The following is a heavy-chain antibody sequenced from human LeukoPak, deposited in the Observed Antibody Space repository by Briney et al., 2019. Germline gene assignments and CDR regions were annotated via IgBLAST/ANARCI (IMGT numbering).Heavy chain of an antibody. CDR2: INHSGGST. V-gene: IGHV1-46*01. CDR1: GYTFTSYY. J-gene: IGHJ4*02. CDR3: ASDSPYSSSWYPLGY. D-gene: IGHD6-13*01. Sequence: ASVKVSCKASGYTFTSYYMHWVRQAPGQGLEWMGIINHSGGSTSYAQKFQGRVTMTRDTSTRTVYMELSSLSSEATAVYYCASDSPYSSSWYPLGYWGQGTLVTVAS.